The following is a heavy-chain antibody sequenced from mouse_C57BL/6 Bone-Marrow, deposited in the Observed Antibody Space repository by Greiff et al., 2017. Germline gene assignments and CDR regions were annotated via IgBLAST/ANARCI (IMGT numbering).Heavy chain of an antibody. CDR2: IDPSDSYT. J-gene: IGHJ1*03. CDR3: ASFYGLRWYFDV. CDR1: GYTFTSYW. V-gene: IGHV1-69*01. Sequence: QVQLQQPGAELVMPGASVKLSCKASGYTFTSYWMHWVKQRPGQGLEWIGEIDPSDSYTNYNQKFKGKSTLTVDKSSSTAYMQLSSLTSEDSAVYYCASFYGLRWYFDVWGTGLTVTVAS. D-gene: IGHD1-1*02.